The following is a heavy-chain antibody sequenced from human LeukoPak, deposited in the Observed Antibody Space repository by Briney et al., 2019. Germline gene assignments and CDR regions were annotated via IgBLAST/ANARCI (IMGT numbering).Heavy chain of an antibody. V-gene: IGHV1-46*01. J-gene: IGHJ4*02. CDR3: ARDLPIGSGIYLVGDY. CDR2: INPSGGST. D-gene: IGHD1-26*01. Sequence: ASVKVSCKASGYTFTAYHLHWVRQAPGQGLEWMGVINPSGGSTSYAQKFQGRVTMTRDRSTSTVYMELSSLRSEDTAVYYCARDLPIGSGIYLVGDYWGQGTLVTVSS. CDR1: GYTFTAYH.